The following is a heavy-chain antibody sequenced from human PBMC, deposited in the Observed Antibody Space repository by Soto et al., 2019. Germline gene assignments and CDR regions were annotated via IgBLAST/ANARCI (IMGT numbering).Heavy chain of an antibody. D-gene: IGHD1-26*01. CDR3: ASREHDVRGGNYYYAMDV. V-gene: IGHV1-69*12. J-gene: IGHJ6*02. CDR1: GGTFSTHA. CDR2: IIRIFGTA. Sequence: QVQLVQSGAEVKKPGSSVKVSCKASGGTFSTHAISWVRQAPGQGLEWMGGIIRIFGTADYAQKFQGRVTIPAEESTSTAYMELSSLRAEDTAVYYGASREHDVRGGNYYYAMDVWGQGTTVTVSS.